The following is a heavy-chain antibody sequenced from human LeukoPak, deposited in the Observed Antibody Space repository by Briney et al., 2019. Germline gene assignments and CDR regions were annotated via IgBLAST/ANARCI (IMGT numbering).Heavy chain of an antibody. J-gene: IGHJ5*02. Sequence: ASVKVSCKASGYTFTGYYMHWVRQAPGQGLEWMGWINPNSGGTNYAQKFQGRVTMTRDTFISTAYMELSRLRSDDTAVYYCARGGPHCSSTSCLTFDPWGQGTLVTVSS. CDR1: GYTFTGYY. D-gene: IGHD2-2*01. CDR3: ARGGPHCSSTSCLTFDP. CDR2: INPNSGGT. V-gene: IGHV1-2*02.